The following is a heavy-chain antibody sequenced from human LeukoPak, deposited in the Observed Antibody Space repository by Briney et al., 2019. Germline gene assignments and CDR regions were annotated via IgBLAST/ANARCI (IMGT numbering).Heavy chain of an antibody. J-gene: IGHJ4*02. CDR1: GYTFTSYD. CDR3: VKAGPYSSSLPGS. CDR2: MNPNSGNT. Sequence: GASVKVSCKASGYTFTSYDINWARQANGQGLEWMGWMNPNSGNTGYAQKFQGRVTMTRNNSISTAYLELSDLRSDDTAVYFCVKAGPYSSSLPGSWGQGTLVTVSS. V-gene: IGHV1-8*01. D-gene: IGHD6-13*01.